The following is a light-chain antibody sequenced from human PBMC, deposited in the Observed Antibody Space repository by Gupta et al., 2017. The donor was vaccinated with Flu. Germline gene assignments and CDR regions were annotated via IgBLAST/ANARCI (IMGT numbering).Light chain of an antibody. CDR2: LGS. CDR3: MQALQTPIT. J-gene: IGKJ5*01. V-gene: IGKV2-28*01. Sequence: VTPGESASISCRSSQSLPHRTGYNYLDWYLKKPGQPPQLLIDLGSNRASGVPDRFSGSGSGTDFTLKISRVEAEDVGVYYCMQALQTPITFGQGTRLEIK. CDR1: QSLPHRTGYNY.